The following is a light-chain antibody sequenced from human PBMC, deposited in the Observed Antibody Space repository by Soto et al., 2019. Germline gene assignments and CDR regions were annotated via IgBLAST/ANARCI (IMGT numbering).Light chain of an antibody. Sequence: EIQMTQSASSLSAYVGDRGNMXCRASQSFSSGFVWSQQSAGEAPKRMTYKASSLESGGPSRFSGSGSATEFTRTISSRQPEDFATYYGQQYNSYSWTFGQGTKVDIK. CDR3: QQYNSYSWT. J-gene: IGKJ1*01. V-gene: IGKV1-5*03. CDR1: QSFSSG. CDR2: KAS.